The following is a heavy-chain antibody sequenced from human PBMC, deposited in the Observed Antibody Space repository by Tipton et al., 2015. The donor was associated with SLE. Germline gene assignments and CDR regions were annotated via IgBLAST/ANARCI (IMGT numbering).Heavy chain of an antibody. J-gene: IGHJ4*02. D-gene: IGHD4-23*01. Sequence: GLVKPSETLSLTCGVSGYSINSGYYWSWIRQPPGKGLEWIGDVSDSGNTNYNPSLRSRVTMSVDTSKNQVSLKLNSVTAADAAVYYCARDRGNTVVYYWGQGTLVTVSS. CDR1: GYSINSGYY. V-gene: IGHV4-38-2*02. CDR3: ARDRGNTVVYY. CDR2: VSDSGNT.